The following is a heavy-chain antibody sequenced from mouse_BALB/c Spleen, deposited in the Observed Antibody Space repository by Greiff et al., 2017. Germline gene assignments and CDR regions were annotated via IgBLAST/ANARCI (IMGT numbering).Heavy chain of an antibody. Sequence: EVQRVESGGGLVQPGGSRKLSCAASGFTFSSFGMHWVRQAPEKGLEWVAYISSGSSTIYYADTVKGRFTISRDNPKNTLFLQMTSLRSEDTAMYYCARRVPRIYYDYDGSMDYWGKGTSVTVSS. CDR2: ISSGSSTI. V-gene: IGHV5-17*02. J-gene: IGHJ4*01. D-gene: IGHD2-4*01. CDR1: GFTFSSFG. CDR3: ARRVPRIYYDYDGSMDY.